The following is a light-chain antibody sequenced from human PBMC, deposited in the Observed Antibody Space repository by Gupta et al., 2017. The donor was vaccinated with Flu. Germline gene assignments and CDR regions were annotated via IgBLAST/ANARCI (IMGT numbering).Light chain of an antibody. J-gene: IGLJ3*02. CDR1: SSDVGGYNY. Sequence: QSALTQPASVSGSPGQSITMSCTGTSSDVGGYNYVSWYQQHPGKAPKLMIYEVRNRSSGVSNRFSGSKSGNTASLTISGLQAEDEADYYCSSYTSSSTRVFGGGTKLTVL. CDR2: EVR. V-gene: IGLV2-14*01. CDR3: SSYTSSSTRV.